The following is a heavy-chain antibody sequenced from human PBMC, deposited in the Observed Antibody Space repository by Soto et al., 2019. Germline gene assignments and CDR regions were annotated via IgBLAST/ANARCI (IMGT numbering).Heavy chain of an antibody. CDR3: ARDPDPVLRFLEWLQMVYFDY. V-gene: IGHV3-11*04. CDR1: GFTFSDYY. Sequence: GGSLRLSCAASGFTFSDYYMNWVRQAPGKGLEWVSSISSSSTIYYADSVKGRFTISRDNAKNSLYLQMNSLRAEDTAVYYCARDPDPVLRFLEWLQMVYFDYWGQGTLVTVSS. D-gene: IGHD3-3*01. J-gene: IGHJ4*02. CDR2: ISSSSTI.